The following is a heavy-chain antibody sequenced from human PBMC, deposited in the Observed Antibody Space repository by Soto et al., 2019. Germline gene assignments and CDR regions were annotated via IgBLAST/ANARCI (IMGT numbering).Heavy chain of an antibody. CDR3: ARATGTLRSRNCDY. D-gene: IGHD1-1*01. J-gene: IGHJ4*02. CDR2: IYHTGST. Sequence: TSETLSLTCSVSGGSISTVGHYWTWIRQPPGKGLEWIGSIYHTGSTYYSKSLRSRLTMSVDTSKSQFSLRLGSVTAADTAVYYCARATGTLRSRNCDYWGQGSLVTVSS. CDR1: GGSISTVGHY. V-gene: IGHV4-31*03.